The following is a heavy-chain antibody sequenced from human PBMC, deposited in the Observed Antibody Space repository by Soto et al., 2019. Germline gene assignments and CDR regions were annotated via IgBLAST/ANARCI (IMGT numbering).Heavy chain of an antibody. CDR3: ARVGDGYNPPSFDYSYGMDV. Sequence: QVQLVESGGGVVQPGRSLRLSCAASGFTFSSYGMHWVRQAPGKGLEWVAVIWYDGSNKYYADSVKGRFTISRDNSKNTLYLQMNSLRAEDTAVYYCARVGDGYNPPSFDYSYGMDVWGQGTTVTVSS. CDR2: IWYDGSNK. J-gene: IGHJ6*02. D-gene: IGHD5-12*01. V-gene: IGHV3-33*01. CDR1: GFTFSSYG.